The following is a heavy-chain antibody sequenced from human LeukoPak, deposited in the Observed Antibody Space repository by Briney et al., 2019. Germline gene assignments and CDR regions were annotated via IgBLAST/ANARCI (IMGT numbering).Heavy chain of an antibody. Sequence: ASVKVSCKASGYTFTSYYMHWVRQAPGQGLEWMGIINPSGGSTSYAQKFQGRVTMTRDTSTSTAYMELSSLRSEDTAVYYCASWVIEGNWFDPWGQGTLVTVSS. D-gene: IGHD1-26*01. CDR1: GYTFTSYY. CDR2: INPSGGST. CDR3: ASWVIEGNWFDP. J-gene: IGHJ5*02. V-gene: IGHV1-46*01.